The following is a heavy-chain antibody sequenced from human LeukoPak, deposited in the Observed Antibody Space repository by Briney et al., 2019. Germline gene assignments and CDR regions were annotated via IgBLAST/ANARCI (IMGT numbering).Heavy chain of an antibody. D-gene: IGHD3-10*01. CDR2: ISYDGSNK. CDR3: ARDKSAGADTGSSFYY. CDR1: GFTFSSYG. Sequence: GGSLRLSCAASGFTFSSYGMHWVRQAPGKGLEWVAVISYDGSNKYYADSVKGRFTISRDNAKNSLYLQMDSLRAEDTAVYYCARDKSAGADTGSSFYYWGQGALVTVSS. V-gene: IGHV3-30*03. J-gene: IGHJ4*02.